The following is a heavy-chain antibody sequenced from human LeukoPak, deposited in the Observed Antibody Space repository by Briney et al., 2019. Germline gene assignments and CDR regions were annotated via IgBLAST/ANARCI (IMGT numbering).Heavy chain of an antibody. CDR3: AKENTRDGYRHFHY. J-gene: IGHJ4*02. CDR1: GFTFSSYV. CDR2: RRYDENTK. V-gene: IGHV3-30*02. D-gene: IGHD5-24*01. Sequence: GGSLRLSCMASGFTFSSYVMQWVRQARAKARAGVARRRYDENTKYYADSVKGRFTVSRDNSENTLFLQMNSLRAEDTAVYYCAKENTRDGYRHFHYWGQGTLVTVSS.